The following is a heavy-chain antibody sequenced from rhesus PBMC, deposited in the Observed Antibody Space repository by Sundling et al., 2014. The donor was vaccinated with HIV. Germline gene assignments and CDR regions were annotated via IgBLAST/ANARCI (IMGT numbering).Heavy chain of an antibody. D-gene: IGHD5-36*01. V-gene: IGHV3-134*01. CDR1: GFTFDYYA. CDR3: SRSTVGTRYFDY. Sequence: EVQLVESGGGLVQPGGSLRLSCAASGFTFDYYAMNWVRQTPGKGLEWISRISWNTNSIYYADSVKGRFTISRDNAKNSLFLQMDRLRAEDTAVYYCSRSTVGTRYFDYWGQGVLVTVSS. CDR2: ISWNTNSI. J-gene: IGHJ4*01.